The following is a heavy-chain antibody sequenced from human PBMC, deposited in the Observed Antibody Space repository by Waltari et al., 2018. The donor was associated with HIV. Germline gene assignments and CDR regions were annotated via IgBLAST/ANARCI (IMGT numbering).Heavy chain of an antibody. CDR2: INPNSGGT. CDR1: GYTFTAYY. CDR3: AREDDSSAKYFQH. Sequence: QVQLVQSGAEVKKPGSSVKVSCKASGYTFTAYYMHWVRQAPGQGREWMGRINPNSGGTNYAQKFQGRVTMTRDTSISTAYMELSRLGSDDTAVYYCAREDDSSAKYFQHWGQGTLVTVSS. J-gene: IGHJ1*01. D-gene: IGHD3-22*01. V-gene: IGHV1-2*06.